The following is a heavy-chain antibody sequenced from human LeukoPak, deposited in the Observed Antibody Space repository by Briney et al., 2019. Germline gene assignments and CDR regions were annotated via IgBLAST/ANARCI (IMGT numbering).Heavy chain of an antibody. CDR2: ITGHGGST. D-gene: IGHD3-22*01. CDR3: ASESGYYYDSSGTFA. CDR1: GYTFGEYD. V-gene: IGHV3-43*02. J-gene: IGHJ5*02. Sequence: GGSLRLSCAASGYTFGEYDTHWVRNAQPKGLVWVSLITGHGGSTYYADSVKGRFNISRDNSKNSLYLEMNSLRTEDTALYYRASESGYYYDSSGTFAWGQGTLVTVSS.